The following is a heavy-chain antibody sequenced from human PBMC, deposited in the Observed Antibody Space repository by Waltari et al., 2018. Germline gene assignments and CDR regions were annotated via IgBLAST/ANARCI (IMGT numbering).Heavy chain of an antibody. J-gene: IGHJ4*02. V-gene: IGHV4-39*01. CDR3: ARYSGSYYAPDY. Sequence: QLQLQESGPGLVKPSETLSLTCTVPGGSISSSSYYWGWIRQPPGKGLEWIGSIYSSGSTYYNPSLKSRVTISLDTSKNQFSLKLSSVTAADTAVYYCARYSGSYYAPDYWGQGTLVTVSS. D-gene: IGHD1-26*01. CDR1: GGSISSSSYY. CDR2: IYSSGST.